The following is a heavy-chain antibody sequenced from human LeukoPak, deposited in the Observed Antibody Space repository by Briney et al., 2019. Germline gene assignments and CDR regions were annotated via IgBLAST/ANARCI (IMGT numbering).Heavy chain of an antibody. J-gene: IGHJ5*02. CDR2: INHSGST. Sequence: SETLSLTCAVYGGSFSGYYWSWIRQPPGKGLEWIGEINHSGSTNYNPSLKSRVTISVDTSKNQFSLKLSSVTAADTAVYYCAREGGESWFDPWGQGTLITVSS. CDR3: AREGGESWFDP. D-gene: IGHD5-24*01. V-gene: IGHV4-34*01. CDR1: GGSFSGYY.